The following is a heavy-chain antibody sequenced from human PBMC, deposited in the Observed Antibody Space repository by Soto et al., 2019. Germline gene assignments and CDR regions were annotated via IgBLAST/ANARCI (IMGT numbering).Heavy chain of an antibody. V-gene: IGHV1-3*01. J-gene: IGHJ6*03. CDR3: AREYQNYYGSGSTEYYYYMDV. Sequence: GASVKVSCKASGYTFTSYAMHWVRQAPGQRLEWMGWINAGNGNTKYSQKFQGRVTITRDTSASTAYMELSSLRSEDTAVYYCAREYQNYYGSGSTEYYYYMDVWGKGTTVTVSS. CDR1: GYTFTSYA. D-gene: IGHD3-10*01. CDR2: INAGNGNT.